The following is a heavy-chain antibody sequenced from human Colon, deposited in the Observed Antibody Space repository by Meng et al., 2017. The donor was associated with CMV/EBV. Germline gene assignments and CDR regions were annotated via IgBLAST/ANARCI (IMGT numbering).Heavy chain of an antibody. CDR1: GYHFADYY. Sequence: ASVKVSCKASGYHFADYYMHWVRQAPGQGPEWVGIINPISGQTTYAQKFQDRITITRDTYTNTVYLELRSLKSEDTAIFYCARDKFYGSPDDWGQGTLVTVSS. CDR2: INPISGQT. D-gene: IGHD2-15*01. CDR3: ARDKFYGSPDD. V-gene: IGHV1-46*01. J-gene: IGHJ4*02.